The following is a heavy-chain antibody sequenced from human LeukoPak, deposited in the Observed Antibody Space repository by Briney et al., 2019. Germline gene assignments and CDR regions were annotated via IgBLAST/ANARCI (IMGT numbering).Heavy chain of an antibody. Sequence: PGGSLRLSCAASGFTFSSYSMNWVRQAPGKGLEWVSYISSSSSTIYYADSVKGRFTFSRDNAKNSLYLQMNSLRAEDTAVYYCARDPAPAYWGQGTLVTVSS. CDR3: ARDPAPAY. J-gene: IGHJ4*02. CDR1: GFTFSSYS. V-gene: IGHV3-48*01. CDR2: ISSSSSTI.